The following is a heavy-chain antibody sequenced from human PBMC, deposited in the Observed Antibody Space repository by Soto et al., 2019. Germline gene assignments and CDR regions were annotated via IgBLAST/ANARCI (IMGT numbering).Heavy chain of an antibody. V-gene: IGHV2-5*01. CDR2: IYWNDDK. CDR1: GFSLSTSGVG. Sequence: QITLKESGPTLVKPTQTLTLTCTFSGFSLSTSGVGVGWIRQPPGKALEWLALIYWNDDKRYSPSLKSSLTITTDISKNQVVLTMTSMDLVDTAIYDCAHRHYYESSSYYFGRAAFVIWGQGTKVTVSS. J-gene: IGHJ3*02. D-gene: IGHD3-22*01. CDR3: AHRHYYESSSYYFGRAAFVI.